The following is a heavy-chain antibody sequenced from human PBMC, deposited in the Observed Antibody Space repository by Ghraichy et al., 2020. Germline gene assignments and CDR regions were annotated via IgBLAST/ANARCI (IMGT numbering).Heavy chain of an antibody. CDR1: GGTFSSFA. Sequence: SVKVSCKASGGTFSSFAISWVRQAPGQGLEWMGGIVPILTTANYAQKFQDRVTITADESTSTAYMELSSLRSDDTAVYYCAKTSAVTGTSLKYWGQGTQVIVSS. V-gene: IGHV1-69*13. D-gene: IGHD6-13*01. J-gene: IGHJ4*02. CDR2: IVPILTTA. CDR3: AKTSAVTGTSLKY.